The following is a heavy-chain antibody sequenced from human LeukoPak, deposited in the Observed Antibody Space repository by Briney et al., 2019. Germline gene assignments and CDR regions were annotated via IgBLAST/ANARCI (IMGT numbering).Heavy chain of an antibody. CDR3: ARDSSSWKSYYFDY. CDR2: IYSGGST. Sequence: HAGGSLRLSCAASGFTVSSNYMSWVRQAPGKGLEWVSVIYSGGSTYYADSVKGRFTISRDNSKNTLYLQMNSLRAEDTAVYYCARDSSSWKSYYFDYWGQGTLVTVSS. J-gene: IGHJ4*02. D-gene: IGHD6-13*01. CDR1: GFTVSSNY. V-gene: IGHV3-53*01.